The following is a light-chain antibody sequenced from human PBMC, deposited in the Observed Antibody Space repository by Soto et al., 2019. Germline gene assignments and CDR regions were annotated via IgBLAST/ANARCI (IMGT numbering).Light chain of an antibody. J-gene: IGKJ1*01. CDR1: QSLLHSNGYTY. Sequence: DIVMTQSPLSLPVTPGEPASISCRSSQSLLHSNGYTYLDWYLQKPGQSPQVLIYLGSNRASGVPDRFSGSGSVTDFTLKISRMEAEDVGVYYCMQALQTPWTFGQGTKVEIK. CDR2: LGS. CDR3: MQALQTPWT. V-gene: IGKV2-28*01.